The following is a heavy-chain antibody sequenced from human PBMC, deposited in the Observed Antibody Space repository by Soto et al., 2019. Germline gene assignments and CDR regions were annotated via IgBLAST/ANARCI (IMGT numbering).Heavy chain of an antibody. J-gene: IGHJ6*04. CDR2: ISAYNGNT. CDR1: GYTFTSYG. D-gene: IGHD5-12*01. CDR3: ARDFSPLCFPTYPYDLKDV. V-gene: IGHV1-18*01. Sequence: GASVKVSCKASGYTFTSYGISWVRQAPGHGLEWMGWISAYNGNTNYAQKLQGRVTMTTDTSTSTAYMELRSLRSDDTAVYYCARDFSPLCFPTYPYDLKDVSGKGTTVTGSS.